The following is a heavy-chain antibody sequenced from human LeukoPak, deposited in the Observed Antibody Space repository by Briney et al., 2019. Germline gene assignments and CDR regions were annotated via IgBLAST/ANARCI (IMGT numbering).Heavy chain of an antibody. J-gene: IGHJ3*02. CDR3: ARDPTYYYDRADDAFDI. V-gene: IGHV4-4*07. Sequence: SETLSLTCTVSGGSISSYYWSWIRQPAGKGLEWIGRIYTSGSINYNPSLKSRVTMSVDTSKNQFSLKLSSVTAADTAVYYCARDPTYYYDRADDAFDIWGQGTMVTVSS. CDR1: GGSISSYY. D-gene: IGHD3-22*01. CDR2: IYTSGSI.